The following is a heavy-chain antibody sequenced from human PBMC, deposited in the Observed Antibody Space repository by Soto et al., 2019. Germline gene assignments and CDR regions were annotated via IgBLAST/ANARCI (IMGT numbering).Heavy chain of an antibody. J-gene: IGHJ4*02. Sequence: QVQLVQSGAEVKKPGSSVKVSCKASGGTFSSYTISWVRQAPGQGLEWMGRIIPILGIANYAQKCQGRVTITADKSTSTAYMELSSLRDEDTAVYYCARGRRGTSKDYWGQGTLVTVSS. V-gene: IGHV1-69*02. CDR3: ARGRRGTSKDY. D-gene: IGHD3-10*01. CDR1: GGTFSSYT. CDR2: IIPILGIA.